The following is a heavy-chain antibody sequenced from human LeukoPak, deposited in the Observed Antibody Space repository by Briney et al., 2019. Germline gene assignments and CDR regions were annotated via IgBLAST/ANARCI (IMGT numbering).Heavy chain of an antibody. CDR1: GFTFSSYA. CDR2: ISYDGSNK. CDR3: ARAAGIVLMVYAHDY. Sequence: GGSLRLSCAASGFTFSSYAMPWVRQVPGKGLEWVAVISYDGSNKYYADSVKGRFTISRDNSKNTLYLQMNSLRAEDTAVYYCARAAGIVLMVYAHDYWGQGTLVTVSS. D-gene: IGHD2-8*01. V-gene: IGHV3-30-3*01. J-gene: IGHJ4*02.